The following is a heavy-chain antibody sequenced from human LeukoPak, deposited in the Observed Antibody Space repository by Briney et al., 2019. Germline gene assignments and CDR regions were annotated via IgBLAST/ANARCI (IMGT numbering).Heavy chain of an antibody. V-gene: IGHV4-34*01. J-gene: IGHJ6*03. CDR1: GGSFSGYY. CDR2: INHSGST. D-gene: IGHD2-15*01. CDR3: ARGVLYCSGGSCYPYYYYYYMDV. Sequence: PSETLSLTCAVYGGSFSGYYWSWIRQPPGKGLEWIAEINHSGSTNYNPSLESRVTISIDTSKNQFSLKLSSVTAADTAVYYCARGVLYCSGGSCYPYYYYYYMDVWGKGTTVTVSS.